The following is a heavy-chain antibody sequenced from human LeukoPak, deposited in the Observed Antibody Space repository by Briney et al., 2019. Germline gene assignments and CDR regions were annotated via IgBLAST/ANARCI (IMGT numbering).Heavy chain of an antibody. CDR1: GGSFSGYY. CDR3: AKEVDTAMVSNAFDI. V-gene: IGHV4-34*01. D-gene: IGHD5-18*01. CDR2: INHSGST. Sequence: SETLSLTCAVYGGSFSGYYWSWIRQPPGKGLEWIGEINHSGSTNYNPSLKSRVTISVDTSKNQFSLKLSSVTAADTAVYYCAKEVDTAMVSNAFDIWGQGTMVTVSS. J-gene: IGHJ3*02.